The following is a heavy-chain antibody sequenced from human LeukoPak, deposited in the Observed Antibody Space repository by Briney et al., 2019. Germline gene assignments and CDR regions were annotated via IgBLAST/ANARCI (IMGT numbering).Heavy chain of an antibody. CDR2: INHSGST. CDR3: ARVFMGDYGSGRTEIHGFDP. Sequence: SETLSLTCAVYGGSFSGYYWSWIRQPPGKGLEWIGEINHSGSTNYNPSLKSRVTISVDTSKNQFSLKLSSVTAADTALYYCARVFMGDYGSGRTEIHGFDPWGQGTLVTVSS. D-gene: IGHD3-10*01. J-gene: IGHJ5*02. V-gene: IGHV4-34*01. CDR1: GGSFSGYY.